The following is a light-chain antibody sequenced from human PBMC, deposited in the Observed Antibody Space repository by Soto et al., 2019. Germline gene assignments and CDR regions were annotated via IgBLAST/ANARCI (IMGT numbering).Light chain of an antibody. V-gene: IGKV1-5*01. CDR2: DAS. Sequence: DIQMTESPSTLSASVGDIFTITCRASHSISSWLAWYQQKPGKAPNLLIYDASTLESGVPSRFSGSGSGTEFTLTISSLQPDDFATYYCQQYNSYWTFGQGTKVDIK. CDR3: QQYNSYWT. J-gene: IGKJ1*01. CDR1: HSISSW.